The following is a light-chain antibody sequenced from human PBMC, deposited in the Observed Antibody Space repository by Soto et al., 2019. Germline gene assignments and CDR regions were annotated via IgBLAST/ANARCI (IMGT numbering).Light chain of an antibody. CDR3: QQYGSSPPLS. CDR2: GAS. CDR1: QSVSSSY. Sequence: ELVLTQSPGTLSLSPGEVATLSCRASQSVSSSYLAWYQQKPGQTPRLLIYGASSRATGIPDRFSGSGSGTDFTLTISRLEPEDFAVYYCQQYGSSPPLSFGGGTKVDIK. J-gene: IGKJ4*01. V-gene: IGKV3-20*01.